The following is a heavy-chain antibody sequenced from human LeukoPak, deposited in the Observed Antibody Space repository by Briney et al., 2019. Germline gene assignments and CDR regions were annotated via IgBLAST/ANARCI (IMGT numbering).Heavy chain of an antibody. Sequence: GGSLRLSCAASGFTFDDYAMPWVRQAPGKGLEWVSGISWNSGSIGYADSVKGRFTISRDNAKNSLYLQMNSLRAGDTALYYCAKGTTATIFGVVAGMDVWGQGTTVTVSS. CDR1: GFTFDDYA. V-gene: IGHV3-9*01. D-gene: IGHD3-3*01. CDR3: AKGTTATIFGVVAGMDV. J-gene: IGHJ6*02. CDR2: ISWNSGSI.